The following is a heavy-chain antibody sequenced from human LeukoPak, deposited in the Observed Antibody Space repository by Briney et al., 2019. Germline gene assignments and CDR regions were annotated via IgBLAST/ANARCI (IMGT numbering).Heavy chain of an antibody. J-gene: IGHJ4*02. Sequence: PSETLSLTCTVSGDSVSSGNYYLSWIRQPPGKGLDWITYMSPSGTTKYNPSLKSRVTTSVDTSRTQFSLRLSSVTAADTAVYYCAKVGGSGSYQNTPFDYWGQGTLVTVSS. CDR1: GDSVSSGNYY. V-gene: IGHV4-61*01. CDR3: AKVGGSGSYQNTPFDY. D-gene: IGHD3-10*01. CDR2: MSPSGTT.